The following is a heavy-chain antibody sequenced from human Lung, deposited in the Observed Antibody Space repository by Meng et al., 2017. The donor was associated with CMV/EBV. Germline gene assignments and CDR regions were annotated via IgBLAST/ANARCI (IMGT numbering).Heavy chain of an antibody. V-gene: IGHV4-4*02. D-gene: IGHD6-19*01. CDR1: GGYISSSNW. CDR3: ASFPPPGKQWLVTDY. Sequence: QVQLQESGPGLVKPSGTLSLNCAFSGGYISSSNWWSWVRQPPGKGLEWIGEIYHSGSTNYNPSLKSRVTISVDKSKNQFSLKLSSVTAADTAVYYCASFPPPGKQWLVTDYWGQGTLVTVSS. CDR2: IYHSGST. J-gene: IGHJ4*02.